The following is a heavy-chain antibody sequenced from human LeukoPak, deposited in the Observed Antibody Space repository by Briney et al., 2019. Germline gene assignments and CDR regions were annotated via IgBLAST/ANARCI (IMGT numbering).Heavy chain of an antibody. CDR1: GGTFSSYA. V-gene: IGHV1-69*04. J-gene: IGHJ3*02. D-gene: IGHD5-12*01. CDR2: IIPILGIA. Sequence: ASVKVSCKASGGTFSSYAISWVRQAPGQGLEWMGRIIPILGIANYAQKFQGRVTITADKSTSTAYMELSSLRSEDTAVYYCARPGYGDAFDIWGQGTMVTVSS. CDR3: ARPGYGDAFDI.